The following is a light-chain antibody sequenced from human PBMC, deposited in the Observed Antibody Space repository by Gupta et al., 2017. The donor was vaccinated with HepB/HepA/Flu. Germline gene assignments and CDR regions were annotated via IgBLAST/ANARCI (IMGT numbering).Light chain of an antibody. J-gene: IGLJ2*01. CDR1: DLGNKY. CDR2: QDV. CDR3: QVWENRVLV. Sequence: SYELSQPPSVSVSPGQTATIICSGNDLGNKYASWYQQKPGQSPVLLIYQDVKRPSTVPERFSGSNSGEKATLTISGTQPMDESDDYCQVWENRVLVFGGGTNLTVL. V-gene: IGLV3-1*01.